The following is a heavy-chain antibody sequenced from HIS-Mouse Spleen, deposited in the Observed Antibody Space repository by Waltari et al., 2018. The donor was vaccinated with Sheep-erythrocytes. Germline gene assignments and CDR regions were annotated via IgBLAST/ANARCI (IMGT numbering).Heavy chain of an antibody. Sequence: QVQLQESGPGLVKPSETLSLTCTVSGYSISSGYYWGWIRQPPGKGLEWIGSIYHSGSTYYNPSLKSRVTISVDTSKNQFSLKLSSVTAADTAVYYCARVAPYYDFWSGYYIDGAFDIWGQGTMVTVSS. CDR3: ARVAPYYDFWSGYYIDGAFDI. J-gene: IGHJ3*02. V-gene: IGHV4-38-2*02. D-gene: IGHD3-3*01. CDR2: IYHSGST. CDR1: GYSISSGYY.